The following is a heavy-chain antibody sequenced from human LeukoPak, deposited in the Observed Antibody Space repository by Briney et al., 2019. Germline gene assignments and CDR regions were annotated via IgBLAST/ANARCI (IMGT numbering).Heavy chain of an antibody. V-gene: IGHV1-2*02. D-gene: IGHD6-19*01. CDR3: ARARVPITVAGLYYFDY. CDR1: GYTFTAYY. J-gene: IGHJ4*02. Sequence: APVKVSCKASGYTFTAYYIHWLRQAPGQGPEWMGWIKPDSGSSHYAQKFQGRVTMTRDTSSNSAYMDLTRLKSDDTAVYYCARARVPITVAGLYYFDYWGQGALVTVSS. CDR2: IKPDSGSS.